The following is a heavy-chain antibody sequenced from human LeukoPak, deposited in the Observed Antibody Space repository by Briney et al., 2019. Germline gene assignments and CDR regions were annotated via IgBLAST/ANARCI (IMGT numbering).Heavy chain of an antibody. CDR3: ARGVGYYGHYYFDY. Sequence: ASVKVSCKVSGYTFTSYAMNWVRQAPGQGLEWMGWIDTNTGDPTYVQSFTGRFVFSLYTSVNTAYLQINNLKTDDTAMSYCARGVGYYGHYYFDYWGQGTLVTVSS. V-gene: IGHV7-4-1*02. D-gene: IGHD3-10*01. CDR1: GYTFTSYA. J-gene: IGHJ4*02. CDR2: IDTNTGDP.